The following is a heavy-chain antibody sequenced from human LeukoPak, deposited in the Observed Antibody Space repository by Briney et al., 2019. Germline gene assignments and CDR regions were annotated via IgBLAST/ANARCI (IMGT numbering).Heavy chain of an antibody. CDR2: ISAYSDHT. CDR1: GYTFIAYG. D-gene: IGHD1-26*01. Sequence: ASVKVSCKASGYTFIAYGLSWVRQAPGQGLEWMGWISAYSDHTDYAQKFQDRVTITTDTSTGTAYMELTSLTSDDTAVYYCARDRGPKYLLLYWGQGTLVTVSS. V-gene: IGHV1-18*01. J-gene: IGHJ4*02. CDR3: ARDRGPKYLLLY.